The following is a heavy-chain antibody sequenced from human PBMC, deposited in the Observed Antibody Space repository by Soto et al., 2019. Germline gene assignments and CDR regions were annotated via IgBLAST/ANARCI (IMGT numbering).Heavy chain of an antibody. Sequence: ETLSLTCTVSGGSISSYYWSWIRQPPGKGLEWIGYIYYSGSTNYNPSLKSRVTISVDTSKNQFSLKLSSVTAADTAVYYCARDKRRFSGYDLLRWFDPWGQGTLVTVSS. CDR3: ARDKRRFSGYDLLRWFDP. D-gene: IGHD5-12*01. V-gene: IGHV4-59*01. CDR2: IYYSGST. J-gene: IGHJ5*02. CDR1: GGSISSYY.